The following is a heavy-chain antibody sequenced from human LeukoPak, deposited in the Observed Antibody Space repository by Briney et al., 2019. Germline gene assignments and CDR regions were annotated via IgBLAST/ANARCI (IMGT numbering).Heavy chain of an antibody. Sequence: SETLSLTCAVYGGSFSGYYWSWIRQPPGQGLEWIGEINHSGSTNYNPSLKSRVTISVDTSKNQFSLKLSSVTAADTAVYYCARGYSSSWRFYYFDYWGQGTLVTVSS. CDR2: INHSGST. V-gene: IGHV4-34*01. CDR1: GGSFSGYY. CDR3: ARGYSSSWRFYYFDY. D-gene: IGHD6-13*01. J-gene: IGHJ4*02.